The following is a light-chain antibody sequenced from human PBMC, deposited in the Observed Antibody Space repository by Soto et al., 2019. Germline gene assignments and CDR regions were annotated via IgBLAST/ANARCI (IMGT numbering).Light chain of an antibody. CDR3: QQRSNWPPT. V-gene: IGKV3-11*01. Sequence: EIVLTQSPATLSLSPGERATLSCRASQSVSSYLAWYQQKPGQAPRLVIYDASSRATGIPARFSGSGSGTDFTLTISSLEPEDFAVYYCQQRSNWPPTFGGGTKVEIK. CDR2: DAS. CDR1: QSVSSY. J-gene: IGKJ4*01.